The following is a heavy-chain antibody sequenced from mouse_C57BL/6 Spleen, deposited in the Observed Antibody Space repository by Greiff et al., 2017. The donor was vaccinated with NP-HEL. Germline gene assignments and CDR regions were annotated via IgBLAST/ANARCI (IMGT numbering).Heavy chain of an antibody. V-gene: IGHV1-54*01. CDR1: GYAFTNYL. CDR2: INPGSGGT. D-gene: IGHD2-4*01. CDR3: ARRSYDYGGGLYY. J-gene: IGHJ2*01. Sequence: QVQLQQSGAELVRPGTSVKVSCKASGYAFTNYLIEWVKQRPGQGLEWIGVINPGSGGTNYNEKFKGKATLTADKSSSTAYMQLSSLTSEDSAVYFCARRSYDYGGGLYYWGQGTTLTVSS.